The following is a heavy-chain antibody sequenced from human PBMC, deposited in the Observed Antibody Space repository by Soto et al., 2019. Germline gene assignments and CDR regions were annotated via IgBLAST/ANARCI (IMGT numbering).Heavy chain of an antibody. D-gene: IGHD2-15*01. CDR3: APHVSCSGGSCQYDAFAI. CDR1: GFTVSSHA. CDR2: VTADGGT. V-gene: IGHV3-23*01. J-gene: IGHJ3*02. Sequence: EVQVLESGGGLVQPGGSLRLSCEGSGFTVSSHAMTWIRQAPGKGPEWVSTVTADGGTYYADSVKGRFAMSRDTSENTLYLQMNILGAEATAAYYCAPHVSCSGGSCQYDAFAIRGQGTMVTVSS.